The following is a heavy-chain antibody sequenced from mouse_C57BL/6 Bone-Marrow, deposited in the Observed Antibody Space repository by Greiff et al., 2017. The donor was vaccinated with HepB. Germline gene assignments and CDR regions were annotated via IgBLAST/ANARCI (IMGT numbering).Heavy chain of an antibody. J-gene: IGHJ3*01. CDR1: GFSLTSYG. Sequence: VQLVESGPGLVQPSQSLSITCTVSGFSLTSYGVHWVRQSPGKGLEWLGVIWSGGSTDYNAAFISRLSISKDNSKSQVFFKMNSLQADDTAIYYCARNHITTVVGGFAYWGQGTLVTVSA. CDR3: ARNHITTVVGGFAY. V-gene: IGHV2-2*01. CDR2: IWSGGST. D-gene: IGHD1-1*01.